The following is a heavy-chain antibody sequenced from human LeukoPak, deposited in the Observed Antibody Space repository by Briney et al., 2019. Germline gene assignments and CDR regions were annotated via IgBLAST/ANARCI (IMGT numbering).Heavy chain of an antibody. CDR3: TTKAYSSGLAWDY. J-gene: IGHJ4*02. Sequence: GGSLRLSCTASGFTFGDYAMSWVRQAPGKGLEWVGFIRSKAYGGTTEYAASVEGRFTISRDDSKSIAYLQMNSLKTEDTAVYYCTTKAYSSGLAWDYWGQGTLVTVSS. CDR2: IRSKAYGGTT. CDR1: GFTFGDYA. D-gene: IGHD6-19*01. V-gene: IGHV3-49*04.